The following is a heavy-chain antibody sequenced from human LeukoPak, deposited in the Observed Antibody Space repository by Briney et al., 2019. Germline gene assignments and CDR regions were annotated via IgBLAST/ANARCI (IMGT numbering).Heavy chain of an antibody. D-gene: IGHD6-6*01. CDR3: ARDLAARGSSGY. CDR1: GYIFTNYG. J-gene: IGHJ4*02. Sequence: ASVKVSCKASGYIFTNYGISWVRQAPGQGLEWMGWISTNNGITNYAQKLQGRVTMTTDTSTSTAYMELRSLRSDDTAVYYCARDLAARGSSGYWGQGTLVTVSS. V-gene: IGHV1-18*01. CDR2: ISTNNGIT.